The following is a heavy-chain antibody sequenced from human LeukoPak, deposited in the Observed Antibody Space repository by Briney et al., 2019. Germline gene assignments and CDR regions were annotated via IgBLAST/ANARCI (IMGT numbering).Heavy chain of an antibody. D-gene: IGHD5/OR15-5a*01. CDR1: GFTVSSHS. J-gene: IGHJ6*03. V-gene: IGHV3-53*01. CDR3: ARDSTDYYYYYMDV. CDR2: IYSAGFT. Sequence: GGSLRLSCSASGFTVSSHSMSWVRQAPGKGLEWVSVIYSAGFTYYADSVKGRFAISRDNSKNTLYLQMNSLRAEDTAVYYCARDSTDYYYYYMDVWGKGTTVTVSS.